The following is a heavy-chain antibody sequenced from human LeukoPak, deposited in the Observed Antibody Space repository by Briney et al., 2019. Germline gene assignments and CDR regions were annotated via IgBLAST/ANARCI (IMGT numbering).Heavy chain of an antibody. CDR3: AKDLTPDIVGATTSYFDY. J-gene: IGHJ4*02. V-gene: IGHV3-23*01. CDR2: ISGSGGST. Sequence: GGSLRLSCAASGFTFSSYAMSWVRQAPGKGLEWVSAISGSGGSTYYADSVKGRFTISRDNSKNTLYLQMNSLRAEDTAVYYCAKDLTPDIVGATTSYFDYWGQGTLVTVSS. CDR1: GFTFSSYA. D-gene: IGHD1-26*01.